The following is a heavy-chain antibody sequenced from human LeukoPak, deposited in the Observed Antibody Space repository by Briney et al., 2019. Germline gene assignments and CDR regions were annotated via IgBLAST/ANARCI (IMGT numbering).Heavy chain of an antibody. CDR3: ARDSTMVRGAIGLDY. CDR2: IYYSGST. V-gene: IGHV4-59*01. Sequence: SETLSLTXTVSGGSISSYYWSWIRQPPGKGLEYIGYIYYSGSTNYNPSLKSRVTISVDTSKNQFSLKLSSVTAADTAVYYCARDSTMVRGAIGLDYWGQGTLVTASS. J-gene: IGHJ4*02. D-gene: IGHD3-10*01. CDR1: GGSISSYY.